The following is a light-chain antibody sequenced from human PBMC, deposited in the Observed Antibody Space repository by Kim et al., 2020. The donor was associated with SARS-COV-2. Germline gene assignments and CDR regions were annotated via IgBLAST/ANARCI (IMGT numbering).Light chain of an antibody. J-gene: IGKJ1*01. CDR3: QQSYSTPWT. CDR2: AAS. CDR1: KSISSY. Sequence: ATVGDRDTITCRASKSISSYLNWYQQKPGKAPKLLIYAASSLQSWVPSRFSSSRSETEFTLTISSLQPEDFATYYCQQSYSTPWTFGQGTKVEIK. V-gene: IGKV1-39*01.